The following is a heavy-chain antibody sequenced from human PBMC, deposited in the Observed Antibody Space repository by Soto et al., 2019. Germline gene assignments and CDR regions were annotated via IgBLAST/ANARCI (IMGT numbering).Heavy chain of an antibody. CDR3: ARVVVAATLNWFDP. CDR2: ISAYNGNT. V-gene: IGHV1-18*01. D-gene: IGHD2-15*01. J-gene: IGHJ5*02. CDR1: GYTFSRYG. Sequence: GASVKVSRKGSGYTFSRYGISWVRKAPGQGLEWMGWISAYNGNTNYAQKLQGRVTMTTDTSTSTAYMELRSLRSDDTAVYYCARVVVAATLNWFDPWGQGTLVTVSS.